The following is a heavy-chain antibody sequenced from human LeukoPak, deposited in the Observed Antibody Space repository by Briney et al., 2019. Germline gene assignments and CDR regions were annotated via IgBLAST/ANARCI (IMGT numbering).Heavy chain of an antibody. J-gene: IGHJ4*02. Sequence: SETLSLTCTVSSGSISLYYWNWIRQPAGKGLEWIGHIYTSGTTNYNPSLKSRVTMSIDTSKNQFSLKLSSVTAADTAIYYCARDAKYYFGSRTYFFFEYWGQGTLLTVSS. CDR1: SGSISLYY. V-gene: IGHV4-4*07. CDR3: ARDAKYYFGSRTYFFFEY. CDR2: IYTSGTT. D-gene: IGHD3-10*01.